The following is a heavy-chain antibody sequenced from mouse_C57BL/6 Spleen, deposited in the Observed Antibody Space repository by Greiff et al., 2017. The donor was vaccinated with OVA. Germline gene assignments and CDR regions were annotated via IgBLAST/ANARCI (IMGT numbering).Heavy chain of an antibody. CDR3: ARGDYGSSYDWYFDV. D-gene: IGHD1-1*01. Sequence: VQLQPSWAELVKPGASVKMSCKASGYTFTTYPIEWMKQNHGKSLEWIGNFHPYNDDTKYNEKFKGKATLTVEKSSSTVYLELSRLTSDDSAVYYCARGDYGSSYDWYFDVWGTGTTVTVSS. J-gene: IGHJ1*03. V-gene: IGHV1-47*01. CDR1: GYTFTTYP. CDR2: FHPYNDDT.